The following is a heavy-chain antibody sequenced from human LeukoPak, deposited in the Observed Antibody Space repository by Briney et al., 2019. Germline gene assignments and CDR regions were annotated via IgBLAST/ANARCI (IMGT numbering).Heavy chain of an antibody. J-gene: IGHJ4*02. CDR2: ITSGSADT. CDR3: ARDPGDRHSGWPLDY. V-gene: IGHV3-11*06. Sequence: GGSLRLSCAASGFTFSDYYFNWVRQAPGKGLEWVSAITSGSADTDYADSVKGRFTISRDNAKNSLYLQMNRLRVEDTAVDYFARDPGDRHSGWPLDYWRQGTLVSVS. D-gene: IGHD6-19*01. CDR1: GFTFSDYY.